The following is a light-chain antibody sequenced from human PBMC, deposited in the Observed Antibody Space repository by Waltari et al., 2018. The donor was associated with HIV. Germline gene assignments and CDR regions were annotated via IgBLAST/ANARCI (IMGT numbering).Light chain of an antibody. CDR3: QTWDTGIRV. CDR1: SRTRSYA. J-gene: IGLJ1*01. CDR2: LKSDGSH. V-gene: IGLV4-69*02. Sequence: QVVLTQSPSASASLGASVKLTCTLSSRTRSYAIACHQQQPEKGPRYLMKLKSDGSHTKGDGIPDRFSGSSSGAERYLTISSLQSEDEADYYCQTWDTGIRVFGFGTKVTVL.